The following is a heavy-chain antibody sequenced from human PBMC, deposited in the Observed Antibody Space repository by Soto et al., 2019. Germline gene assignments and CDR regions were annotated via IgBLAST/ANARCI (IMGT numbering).Heavy chain of an antibody. V-gene: IGHV3-23*01. D-gene: IGHD1-1*01. Sequence: EVQLLESGGGLVQPGGSLRLSCAASGFTVSSYGMSWVRQAPGKGREWVSAISGSGGSTYYADSVKGRFTISRDNSKNTLYLQMNSLRAEDTAVYYCAKGKTVTLPISDYWGQGTLVTVSS. CDR3: AKGKTVTLPISDY. CDR2: ISGSGGST. CDR1: GFTVSSYG. J-gene: IGHJ4*02.